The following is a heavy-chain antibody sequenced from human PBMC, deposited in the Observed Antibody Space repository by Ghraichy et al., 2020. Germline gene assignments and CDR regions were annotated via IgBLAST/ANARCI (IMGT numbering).Heavy chain of an antibody. V-gene: IGHV3-48*03. CDR3: ARGGPWYGDLSEWYFDL. CDR2: ISSSGSTI. D-gene: IGHD4-17*01. J-gene: IGHJ2*01. Sequence: LSLTCAASGFTLISYEMNWVRQAPGKGLEWVSYISSSGSTIYYADSVKGRFTISRDNAKNSLYLQMNSLRAEDTAVYYCARGGPWYGDLSEWYFDLWGRGTLVTVSP. CDR1: GFTLISYE.